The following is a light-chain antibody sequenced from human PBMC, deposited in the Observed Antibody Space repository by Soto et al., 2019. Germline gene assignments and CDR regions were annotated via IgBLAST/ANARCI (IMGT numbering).Light chain of an antibody. CDR3: AAWDDSLNVV. CDR1: SSNIGSNT. J-gene: IGLJ2*01. CDR2: SNN. Sequence: VLTQPPSASGTPGQRVTISCSGSSSNIGSNTVDWYQQLPGTAPKLLIYSNNQRPSGVPDRFSGSKSGTSASLAISGLQSEDEADYYCAAWDDSLNVVFGGGTKVTVL. V-gene: IGLV1-44*01.